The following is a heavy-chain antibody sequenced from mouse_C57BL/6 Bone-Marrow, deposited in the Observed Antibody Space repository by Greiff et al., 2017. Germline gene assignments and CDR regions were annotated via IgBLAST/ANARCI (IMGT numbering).Heavy chain of an antibody. CDR1: GYTFTGYW. V-gene: IGHV1-9*01. CDR3: ARSLIYYYGSSYVYYAMDY. D-gene: IGHD1-1*01. J-gene: IGHJ4*01. Sequence: VQLQESGAELMKPGASVKLSCKATGYTFTGYWIEWVKQRPGHGLEWIGEILPGSGSTNYNEKFKGKATFTADTSSNTAYMQLSSLTTEDSAIYYCARSLIYYYGSSYVYYAMDYWGQGTSVTVS. CDR2: ILPGSGST.